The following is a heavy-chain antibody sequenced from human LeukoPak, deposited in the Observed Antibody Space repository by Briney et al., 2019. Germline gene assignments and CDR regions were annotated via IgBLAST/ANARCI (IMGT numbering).Heavy chain of an antibody. D-gene: IGHD1-26*01. V-gene: IGHV3-48*04. CDR2: ISSGSDII. J-gene: IGHJ4*02. CDR1: GFSFSSYS. Sequence: GGSLRLSCAASGFSFSSYSMNWVRQAPGKGLEWISYISSGSDIIYYADSVKGRFTISRDNTKNSLYLQMNSLRAEDTAVYYCARGRSGSYYDYWGQGTLVTVSS. CDR3: ARGRSGSYYDY.